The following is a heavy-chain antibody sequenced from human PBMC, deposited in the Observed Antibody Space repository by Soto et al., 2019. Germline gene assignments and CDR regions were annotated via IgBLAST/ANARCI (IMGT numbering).Heavy chain of an antibody. CDR3: AREGGSGSPDCYFNV. J-gene: IGHJ2*01. CDR1: GGSISSGGYS. V-gene: IGHV4-30-2*01. Sequence: QLQLQESGSGLVKPSQTLSLTCAVSGGSISSGGYSWSWLRQPPGKGLEGIGYIFHSGSTYYNPSLKSPVTISVDETKNHFTLELRSVTAAYTAVYYCAREGGSGSPDCYFNVWGRGTLVTVSS. D-gene: IGHD1-26*01. CDR2: IFHSGST.